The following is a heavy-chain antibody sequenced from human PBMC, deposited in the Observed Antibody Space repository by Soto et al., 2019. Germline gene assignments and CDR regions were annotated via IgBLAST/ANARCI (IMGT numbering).Heavy chain of an antibody. Sequence: SETLSLTCSVSGGSINTVGYYWTWIRQQPGKGLEWIGYIYYSGSRDYNPSLKSRVSMSVDASKNQLSLNLTSVTAADTAVYYCAKESGGYDSSTRYGLDVWGQGTTVTV. CDR2: IYYSGSR. D-gene: IGHD6-25*01. CDR3: AKESGGYDSSTRYGLDV. CDR1: GGSINTVGYY. J-gene: IGHJ6*02. V-gene: IGHV4-31*03.